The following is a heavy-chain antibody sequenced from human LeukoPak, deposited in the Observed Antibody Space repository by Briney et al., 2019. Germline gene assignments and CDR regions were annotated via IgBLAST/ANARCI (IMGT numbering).Heavy chain of an antibody. Sequence: GESLKISCKGSGYSFTSYRIGWVRQMPGKGLEWMGIIYPGDSDTSYSPSFQGQVTISADKSISTAYLQWSSLKASDTAMYYCARQRMVATGFWDYWGQGTLVTVSS. D-gene: IGHD2-21*02. V-gene: IGHV5-51*01. CDR3: ARQRMVATGFWDY. CDR2: IYPGDSDT. J-gene: IGHJ4*02. CDR1: GYSFTSYR.